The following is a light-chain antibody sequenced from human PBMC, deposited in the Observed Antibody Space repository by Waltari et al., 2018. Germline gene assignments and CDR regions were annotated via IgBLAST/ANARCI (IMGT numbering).Light chain of an antibody. CDR2: RTS. V-gene: IGKV1-8*01. CDR1: RDIGGY. J-gene: IGKJ4*01. Sequence: AIRMTQSPSSLSASPGDTSTITCRASRDIGGYLAWYQQKPGKAPKLLIYRTSTLQSGVPSRFSGSGSGTDFTLTISFLQSEDFAVYYCQHYYNYPITYGGGTKIEIK. CDR3: QHYYNYPIT.